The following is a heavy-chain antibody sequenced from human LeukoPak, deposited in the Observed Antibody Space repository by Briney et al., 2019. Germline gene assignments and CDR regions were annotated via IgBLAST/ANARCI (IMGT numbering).Heavy chain of an antibody. CDR3: AKGDDLWSGYTPPDY. D-gene: IGHD3-3*01. CDR1: GFTFSSYA. V-gene: IGHV3-23*01. Sequence: GGSLRLSCAASGFTFSSYAMSWVRQAPGKGLEWVSAISGSGGSTYYADSVKGRFTISRDNSENTLSLQMNSLRVEDTAVYYCAKGDDLWSGYTPPDYRGQGTLVTVSS. CDR2: ISGSGGST. J-gene: IGHJ4*02.